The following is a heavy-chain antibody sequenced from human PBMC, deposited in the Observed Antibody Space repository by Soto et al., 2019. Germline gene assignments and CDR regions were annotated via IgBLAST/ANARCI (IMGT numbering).Heavy chain of an antibody. V-gene: IGHV4-34*01. CDR1: GGSFSGYY. J-gene: IGHJ4*02. D-gene: IGHD2-2*01. CDR3: ARGRRSSTSCFGY. Sequence: QVQLQQRGAGLLKPSETLSLTCAVYGGSFSGYYWSWIRPPQGKGLEWIGEINHSGSTNYNPSLKSRVTISVDTSKYQFSLKLSSVTAADTAVYYCARGRRSSTSCFGYWGQGTLVTVSS. CDR2: INHSGST.